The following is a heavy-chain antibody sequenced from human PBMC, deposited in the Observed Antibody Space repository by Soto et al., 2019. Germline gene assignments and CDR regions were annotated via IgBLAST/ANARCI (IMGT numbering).Heavy chain of an antibody. CDR2: ISSSSSTI. CDR1: GFTFSSYS. J-gene: IGHJ4*02. D-gene: IGHD2-15*01. V-gene: IGHV3-48*01. Sequence: GGSLRLSCAASGFTFSSYSMNWVRQAPGKGLEWVSYISSSSSTIYYADSVKGRFTISRDNAKNSLYLQMNSLRAEDTAVYYCARGCSGGSCTYWGQGTLVTVSS. CDR3: ARGCSGGSCTY.